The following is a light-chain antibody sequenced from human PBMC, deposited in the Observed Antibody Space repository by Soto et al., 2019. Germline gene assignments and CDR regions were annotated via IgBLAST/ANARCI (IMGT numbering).Light chain of an antibody. CDR2: EGS. J-gene: IGLJ2*01. V-gene: IGLV2-23*01. Sequence: QSALTQPASVSGSPGQSITISCTGTSSDVGSYNLVSWYQQHPGKAPKLMIYEGSKRPSGVSNRFSGSKSGNTASLTISGLQAEDEADYYCQSYDRSLSSPIFGGGTQLTVL. CDR1: SSDVGSYNL. CDR3: QSYDRSLSSPI.